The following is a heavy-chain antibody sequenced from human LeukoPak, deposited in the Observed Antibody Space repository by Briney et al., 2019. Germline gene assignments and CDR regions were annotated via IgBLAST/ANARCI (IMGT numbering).Heavy chain of an antibody. V-gene: IGHV4-59*08. J-gene: IGHJ4*02. D-gene: IGHD3-10*01. Sequence: SETLSLTCTVSGGSISSYYWSWIRQPPGKGLEWIGYIYYSGSTNYNPSLKSRVTISVDTSKNQFSLKLSSVTAADTAVYYCARMVWGYYGSGSLIDYWGQGTLVTVSS. CDR2: IYYSGST. CDR1: GGSISSYY. CDR3: ARMVWGYYGSGSLIDY.